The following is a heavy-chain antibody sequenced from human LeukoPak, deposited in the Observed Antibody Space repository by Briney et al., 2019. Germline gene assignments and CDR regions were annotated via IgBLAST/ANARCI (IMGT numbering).Heavy chain of an antibody. V-gene: IGHV4-59*01. CDR3: ARASKAVAGTDWFDP. J-gene: IGHJ5*02. Sequence: SETLSLTCTVSGGSISSYYWSWIRQPPGKGLEWIGYIYYSGCTNYNPSLKSRVTISVDTSKNQFSLKLSSVTAADTAVYYCARASKAVAGTDWFDPWGQGTLVTVSS. CDR2: IYYSGCT. D-gene: IGHD6-19*01. CDR1: GGSISSYY.